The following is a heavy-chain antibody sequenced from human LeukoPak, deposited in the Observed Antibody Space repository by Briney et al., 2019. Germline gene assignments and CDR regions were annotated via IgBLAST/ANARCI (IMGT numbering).Heavy chain of an antibody. D-gene: IGHD6-19*01. CDR3: AREGSGVAGHFDY. V-gene: IGHV3-21*01. Sequence: PGGSLRLSCAASGFTFSSYRMNCVRRAPGKGLEWVSSISSSSSYIYYADSVKGRFTISRDNAKNSLYLQMNSLRAEDTAVYYCAREGSGVAGHFDYWGQGTLVTVSS. CDR1: GFTFSSYR. J-gene: IGHJ4*02. CDR2: ISSSSSYI.